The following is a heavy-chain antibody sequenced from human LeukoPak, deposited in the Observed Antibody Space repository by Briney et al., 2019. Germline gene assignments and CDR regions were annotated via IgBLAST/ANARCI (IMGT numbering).Heavy chain of an antibody. Sequence: PSQTLSLTCTVSGGSISSGGYYWSWIRQHPGKGLEWIGYIYCSGSTYYNPSLKSRVTISVDTSKNQFSLKLSSVTAADTAVYYCARDSSNYYDSSGSLGSYFDYWGQGTLVTVSS. D-gene: IGHD3-22*01. CDR2: IYCSGST. J-gene: IGHJ4*02. CDR1: GGSISSGGYY. V-gene: IGHV4-31*03. CDR3: ARDSSNYYDSSGSLGSYFDY.